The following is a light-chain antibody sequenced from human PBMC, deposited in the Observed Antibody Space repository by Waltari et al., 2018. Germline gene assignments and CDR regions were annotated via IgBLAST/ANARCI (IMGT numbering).Light chain of an antibody. CDR2: GI. V-gene: IGLV1-36*01. CDR3: STWDHSLNGRL. Sequence: QSALNQEASVSGTVGQKVTLSCTGNNNNIGTYGVGWYQQISHGPPKSVLFGISLPAGLPDRFSGAKSGTTAFLTISGLQPEDEGDYFCSTWDHSLNGRLFGGGNKLTVL. J-gene: IGLJ3*02. CDR1: NNNIGTYG.